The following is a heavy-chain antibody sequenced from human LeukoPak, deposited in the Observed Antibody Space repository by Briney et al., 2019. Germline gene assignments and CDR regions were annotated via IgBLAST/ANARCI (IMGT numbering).Heavy chain of an antibody. V-gene: IGHV1-2*02. CDR1: GYTFTGYY. J-gene: IGHJ4*02. Sequence: ASVKVSCKASGYTFTGYYMHWVRQAPGQGLDWMGWINPNSCGTQYAQKFQGRVTMTRDTSISTAYMELSRLRSDDTAVYYCARYDILTGSYYFDYWGEGTLVTVSS. CDR2: INPNSCGT. D-gene: IGHD3-9*01. CDR3: ARYDILTGSYYFDY.